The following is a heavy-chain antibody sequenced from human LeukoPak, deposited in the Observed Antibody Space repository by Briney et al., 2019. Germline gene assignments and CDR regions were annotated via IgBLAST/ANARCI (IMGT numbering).Heavy chain of an antibody. J-gene: IGHJ4*02. V-gene: IGHV3-74*01. CDR1: GFTFSNYW. Sequence: GGSLRLSCAASGFTFSNYWMHSVRQAPGNWLVWVSRINTDGSTTHYAASVRGRSTLPRDIAQNPLYLQMNSLRAQHTPVYYCPRGGPGDNSQGWRDYWRRGTLVSVSS. CDR2: INTDGSTT. D-gene: IGHD4-23*01. CDR3: PRGGPGDNSQGWRDY.